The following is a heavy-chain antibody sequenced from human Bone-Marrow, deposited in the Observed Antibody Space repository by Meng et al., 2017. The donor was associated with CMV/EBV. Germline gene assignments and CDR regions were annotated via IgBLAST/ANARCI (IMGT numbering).Heavy chain of an antibody. CDR1: GFTFDDYA. J-gene: IGHJ6*02. D-gene: IGHD2-21*01. V-gene: IGHV3-9*01. CDR2: ISWHSGSI. CDR3: VKDVIQSGDGMDV. Sequence: SLKISCAASGFTFDDYAMHWVRQAPGKGLEWVSGISWHSGSIGYADSVKGRFTISRDNAKNSLYLQMNSLRAEDTALYYCVKDVIQSGDGMDVWGQGTTVTLSS.